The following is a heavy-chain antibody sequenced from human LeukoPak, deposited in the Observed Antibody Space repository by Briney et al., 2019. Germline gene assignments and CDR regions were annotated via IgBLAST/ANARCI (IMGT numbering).Heavy chain of an antibody. CDR3: ARGGYYDKEAFDI. Sequence: SETLSLICTVSGGSISSFYWNWIRQPPGKGLEWIGYIYYSGSGSPNYNPSLRSRVTISVDTSKSQFSLKLSSVTAADTAVYYCARGGYYDKEAFDIWGQGTMVTVSS. V-gene: IGHV4-59*01. CDR1: GGSISSFY. CDR2: IYYSGSGSP. J-gene: IGHJ3*02. D-gene: IGHD3-22*01.